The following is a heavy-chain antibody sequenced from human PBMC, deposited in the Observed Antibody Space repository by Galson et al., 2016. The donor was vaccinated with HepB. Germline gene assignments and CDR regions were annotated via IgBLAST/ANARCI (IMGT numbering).Heavy chain of an antibody. J-gene: IGHJ4*02. Sequence: SLRLSCAASGFSFSVHGMHWVRQPPGKGLDWVAVISYDGSNKYYEDYVKGRFTISRDNSKNMLYLQMNSLRAEDTAVYYCAKSQGGDGYGSGNYYPTDWGQGTLVTVSS. CDR3: AKSQGGDGYGSGNYYPTD. D-gene: IGHD3-10*01. CDR1: GFSFSVHG. V-gene: IGHV3-30*18. CDR2: ISYDGSNK.